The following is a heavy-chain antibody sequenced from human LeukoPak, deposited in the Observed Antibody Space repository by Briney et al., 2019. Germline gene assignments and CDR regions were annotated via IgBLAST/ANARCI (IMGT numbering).Heavy chain of an antibody. CDR3: AYTARITIFGVVERGFDY. V-gene: IGHV1-8*01. D-gene: IGHD3-3*01. J-gene: IGHJ4*02. CDR2: MNPNSGNT. CDR1: GYTFTSYD. Sequence: ASVKVSCKASGYTFTSYDINWVRQATGQGLEWMGWMNPNSGNTGYAQKFQGRVTMTRNTSISTAYMELRSLRSDDTAVFYCAYTARITIFGVVERGFDYWGQGTLVTVSS.